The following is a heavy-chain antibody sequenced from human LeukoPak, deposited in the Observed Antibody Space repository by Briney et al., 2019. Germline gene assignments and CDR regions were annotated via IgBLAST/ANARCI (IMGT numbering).Heavy chain of an antibody. V-gene: IGHV1-18*01. Sequence: ASVKVSCKASGYTFTSYGISWVRRAPGQGLEWMGWISAYNGNTNYAQKVQGRVTMTTDTSTSTAYMELRSLRSDDTAMYYCARDPLPYQLLSDNWFDPWGQGTLVTVSS. CDR2: ISAYNGNT. D-gene: IGHD2-2*01. CDR3: ARDPLPYQLLSDNWFDP. J-gene: IGHJ5*02. CDR1: GYTFTSYG.